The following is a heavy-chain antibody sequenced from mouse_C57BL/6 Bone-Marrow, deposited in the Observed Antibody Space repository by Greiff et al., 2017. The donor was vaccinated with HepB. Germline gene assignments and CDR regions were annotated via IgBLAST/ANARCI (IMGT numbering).Heavy chain of an antibody. CDR1: GYTFTSYW. V-gene: IGHV1-69*01. CDR3: ARGRLLKNYVYWYFDV. D-gene: IGHD1-1*01. CDR2: IDPSDSYT. J-gene: IGHJ1*03. Sequence: VQLQQPGAELVMPGASVKLSCKASGYTFTSYWMHWVKQRPGQGLEWIGEIDPSDSYTNYNQKFKGKSTLTVDKSSSTAYMQLSSLTSEDSAVYYCARGRLLKNYVYWYFDVWGTGTTVTVSS.